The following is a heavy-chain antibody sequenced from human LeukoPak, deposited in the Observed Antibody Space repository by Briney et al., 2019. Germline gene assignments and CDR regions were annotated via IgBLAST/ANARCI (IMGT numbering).Heavy chain of an antibody. V-gene: IGHV4-59*01. CDR2: IYYSGST. Sequence: SSETLSLTCTVSGGSISSYYWSWIRQPPGKGLEWIGYIYYSGSTNYNPSLKSRVTISVDTSKNQFSLKLSSVTAADTAVYYCASAKAVVTPGDYYGMDVWGQGTTVTVSS. CDR1: GGSISSYY. D-gene: IGHD4-23*01. J-gene: IGHJ6*02. CDR3: ASAKAVVTPGDYYGMDV.